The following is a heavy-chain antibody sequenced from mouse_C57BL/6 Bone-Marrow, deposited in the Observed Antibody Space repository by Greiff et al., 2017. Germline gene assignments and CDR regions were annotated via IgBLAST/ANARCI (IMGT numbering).Heavy chain of an antibody. Sequence: QVQLKQSGAELVKPGASVKLSCKASGYIFTEYTIHWVKQRSGQGLEWIGWFYPGSGSIKYNERFKDKATLTADKSSNTVYMELSRVTSEDSAVYFWARHERYYDYEGYFDYWGQGTTLTVSS. CDR2: FYPGSGSI. V-gene: IGHV1-62-2*01. D-gene: IGHD2-4*01. J-gene: IGHJ2*01. CDR1: GYIFTEYT. CDR3: ARHERYYDYEGYFDY.